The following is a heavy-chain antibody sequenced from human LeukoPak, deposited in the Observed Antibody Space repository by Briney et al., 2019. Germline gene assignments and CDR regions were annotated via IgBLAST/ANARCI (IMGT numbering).Heavy chain of an antibody. J-gene: IGHJ5*02. CDR2: INPNSGDT. CDR1: EYTFTGYY. CDR3: AREARGYYGSGSNWFDP. V-gene: IGHV1-2*02. Sequence: GASVKVSCKTSEYTFTGYYMHWVRQAPGQGLEWMGWINPNSGDTNYAQKFQGRVTMTRDTSISTAYMELSRLRSDDTAVYYCAREARGYYGSGSNWFDPWGQGTLVTVSS. D-gene: IGHD3-10*01.